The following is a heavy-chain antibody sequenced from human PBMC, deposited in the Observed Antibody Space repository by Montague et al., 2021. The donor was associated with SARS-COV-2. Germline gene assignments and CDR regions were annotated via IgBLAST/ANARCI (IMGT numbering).Heavy chain of an antibody. J-gene: IGHJ4*02. CDR1: GDSVSSNSAT. V-gene: IGHV6-1*01. CDR2: TYYKSMWKS. D-gene: IGHD6-13*01. Sequence: CAISGDSVSSNSATWNWDRQSPSRGLEWLGRTYYKSMWKSDYARXXKSRIAINPDTSKNQFSLQLSSVTPEDTALYYCVRGIEAAGSYDYWGQGTLVTVSS. CDR3: VRGIEAAGSYDY.